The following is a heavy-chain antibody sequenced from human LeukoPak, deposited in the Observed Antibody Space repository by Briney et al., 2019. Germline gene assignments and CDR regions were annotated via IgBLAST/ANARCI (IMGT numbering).Heavy chain of an antibody. D-gene: IGHD6-19*01. CDR3: ARDLKDNAVAGTEFDY. V-gene: IGHV1-69*05. CDR2: IIPIFGTA. CDR1: GGTFSSYA. Sequence: SVKVSCKASGGTFSSYAISWVRQAPGQGLEWMGRIIPIFGTANYAQKFQGRVTITTDESTSTAYKELSSLRSEDTAVYYCARDLKDNAVAGTEFDYWGQGTLVTVSS. J-gene: IGHJ4*02.